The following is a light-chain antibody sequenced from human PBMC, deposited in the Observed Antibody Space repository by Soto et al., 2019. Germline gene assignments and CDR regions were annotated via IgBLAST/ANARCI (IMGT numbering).Light chain of an antibody. Sequence: QSVLTQPPSVSGAPGQRVTICCTGSSSNIGAGYDVHWYQQLPGTAPKLLIYGNSNRPSGVPDRFSGSKSGTSASLAITGLQAEDEADYYCHSYDSSLSGSVFGGGTKLTVL. CDR2: GNS. J-gene: IGLJ2*01. V-gene: IGLV1-40*01. CDR1: SSNIGAGYD. CDR3: HSYDSSLSGSV.